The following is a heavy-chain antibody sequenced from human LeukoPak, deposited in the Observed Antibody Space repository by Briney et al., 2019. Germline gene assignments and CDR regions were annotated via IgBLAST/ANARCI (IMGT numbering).Heavy chain of an antibody. CDR3: AREDCSSTSCYGTGY. CDR1: GYSISSGYY. J-gene: IGHJ4*02. Sequence: SETLSLTCAVSGYSISSGYYCGWIRQPPGKGLEWIGSIYHSGSTYYNPSLKSRVTISVDTSKNQFSLKLSSVTAADTAVYYCAREDCSSTSCYGTGYWGQGTLVTVSS. CDR2: IYHSGST. D-gene: IGHD2-2*01. V-gene: IGHV4-38-2*02.